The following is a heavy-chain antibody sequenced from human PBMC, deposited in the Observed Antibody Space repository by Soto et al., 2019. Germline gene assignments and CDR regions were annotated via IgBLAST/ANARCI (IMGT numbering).Heavy chain of an antibody. D-gene: IGHD2-2*01. Sequence: SETLSLTCTVSGGSISSYYWSWIRQPPGKGLEWIGYMYYGGRTNYNPSLKSRVTISVDTSKMQVSLKLSSVTAADTAVYFCARGTPSLIIVRSSIRPLFEPGGQGTLVSVSS. V-gene: IGHV4-59*08. J-gene: IGHJ5*02. CDR1: GGSISSYY. CDR2: MYYGGRT. CDR3: ARGTPSLIIVRSSIRPLFEP.